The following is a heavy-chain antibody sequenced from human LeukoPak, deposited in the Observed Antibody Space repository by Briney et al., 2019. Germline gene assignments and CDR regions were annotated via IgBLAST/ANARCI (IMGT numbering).Heavy chain of an antibody. J-gene: IGHJ4*02. CDR1: GFTFSSYA. CDR3: ASGGYCSSTSCSPDY. V-gene: IGHV3-30*01. CDR2: ISYDGSNK. Sequence: GSLRLSCAASGFTFSSYAMHWVRQAPGKGLEWVAVISYDGSNKYYADSVKGRFTISRDNSKNTLYLQMNSLRAEDTAVYYCASGGYCSSTSCSPDYWGQGTLVTVSS. D-gene: IGHD2-2*01.